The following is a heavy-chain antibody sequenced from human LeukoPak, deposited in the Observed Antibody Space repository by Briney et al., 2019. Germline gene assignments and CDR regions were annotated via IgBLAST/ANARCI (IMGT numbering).Heavy chain of an antibody. J-gene: IGHJ3*02. CDR2: IYYSGRT. CDR3: AREDYYDSSGYYWGAFDI. Sequence: PSETLSLTCTASGGSISSYYWSWIRQPPGKGLEWIGYIYYSGRTNYNPSLKSRVTISVDTSKNQFSLKLSSVTAADTAVYYCAREDYYDSSGYYWGAFDIWGQGTMVTVSS. D-gene: IGHD3-22*01. V-gene: IGHV4-59*01. CDR1: GGSISSYY.